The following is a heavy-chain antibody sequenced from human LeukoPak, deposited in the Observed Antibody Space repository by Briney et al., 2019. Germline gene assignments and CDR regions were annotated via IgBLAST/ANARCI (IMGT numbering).Heavy chain of an antibody. CDR3: ANEINCGGRSCPWT. CDR1: GFTFTNAW. J-gene: IGHJ5*02. V-gene: IGHV3-15*05. Sequence: PGGSLRLSCVASGFTFTNAWMSWVRQAPGKGLEWVGRIKGKTNGGTTDYAAPVKGRFTISRDDSKNTLYLQMNSLKTEDTAVYYCANEINCGGRSCPWTWGQGTLLTVSS. D-gene: IGHD2-21*01. CDR2: IKGKTNGGTT.